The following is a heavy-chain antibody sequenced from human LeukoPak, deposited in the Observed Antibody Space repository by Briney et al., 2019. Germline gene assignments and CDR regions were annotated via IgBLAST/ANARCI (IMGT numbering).Heavy chain of an antibody. Sequence: ASVKVSCKASGYTFTSYYMHWVRQAPGQGLEWMGIINPSGGSTSYAQKFQGRVTMTRDMSTSTVYMELSSLRSEDTAVYYCARGSPTYYYGSGGSQFDYWGQGTLVTVSS. D-gene: IGHD3-10*01. J-gene: IGHJ4*02. V-gene: IGHV1-46*01. CDR2: INPSGGST. CDR1: GYTFTSYY. CDR3: ARGSPTYYYGSGGSQFDY.